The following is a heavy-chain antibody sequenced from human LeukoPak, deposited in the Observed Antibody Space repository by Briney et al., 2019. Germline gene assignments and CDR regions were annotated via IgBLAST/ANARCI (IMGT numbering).Heavy chain of an antibody. D-gene: IGHD2-2*01. J-gene: IGHJ4*02. Sequence: GGSLRLSCAASGFTVSSNYMSWVRQAPGKGLEWVSSISSSSSYIYYADSVKGRFTISRDNAKNSLYLQMNSLRAEDTAVYYCARGPPDQLLFRSDYWGQGTLVTVSS. CDR3: ARGPPDQLLFRSDY. CDR2: ISSSSSYI. CDR1: GFTVSSNY. V-gene: IGHV3-21*01.